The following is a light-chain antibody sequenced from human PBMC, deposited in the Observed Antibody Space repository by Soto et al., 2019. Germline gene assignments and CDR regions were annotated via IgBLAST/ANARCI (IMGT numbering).Light chain of an antibody. Sequence: EIVLTQSPGTLSLSPGERATLHCRASQSVSSYLAWYQQKPGQSPRLLMSGASRRATGVPDRFSGSGSGTDFTLTISRLEPEDFAVYYCQHYGHTLWAFGQGTKVDIK. CDR3: QHYGHTLWA. J-gene: IGKJ1*01. V-gene: IGKV3-20*01. CDR1: QSVSSY. CDR2: GAS.